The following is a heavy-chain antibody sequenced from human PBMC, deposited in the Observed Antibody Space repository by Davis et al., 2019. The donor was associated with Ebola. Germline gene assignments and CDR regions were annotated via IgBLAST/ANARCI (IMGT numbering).Heavy chain of an antibody. Sequence: GGSLRLSCAASGFTFDDYAMTWVRQAPGKGLEWVSFITSSSSYIYYADSVKGRFTISRDNAKNSLYLQMSSLRAEDTAVYYCARGLQTRWRVGWGMDVWGQGTTVTVSS. CDR3: ARGLQTRWRVGWGMDV. CDR1: GFTFDDYA. J-gene: IGHJ6*02. D-gene: IGHD3-16*01. V-gene: IGHV3-21*01. CDR2: ITSSSSYI.